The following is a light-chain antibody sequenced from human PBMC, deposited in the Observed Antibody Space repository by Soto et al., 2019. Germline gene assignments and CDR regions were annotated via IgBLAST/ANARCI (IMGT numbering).Light chain of an antibody. Sequence: EIVLTQSPGTLSLSPGEGATLSCRASQSISSNFLAWFQQKPGQAPRLLIHDASSRATGIPDRFSGSGSGTDFTLSISRLEPEEFAVYYCHQYGSSPLTFGQGTKLEIK. V-gene: IGKV3-20*01. CDR2: DAS. CDR3: HQYGSSPLT. J-gene: IGKJ2*01. CDR1: QSISSNF.